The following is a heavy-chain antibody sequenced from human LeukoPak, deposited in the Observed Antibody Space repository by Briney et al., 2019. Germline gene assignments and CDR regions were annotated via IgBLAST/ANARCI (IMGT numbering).Heavy chain of an antibody. V-gene: IGHV4-59*12. CDR1: GGSISSYY. J-gene: IGHJ4*02. Sequence: SETLSLTCTVSGGSISSYYWSWIRQPPGKGLEWIGEINHSGSTNYNPSLKSRVTMSVDTSKNQFSLKLSSVTAADTAVYYCARWNTGTGYFDYWGQGTLVTVSS. CDR3: ARWNTGTGYFDY. CDR2: INHSGST. D-gene: IGHD3/OR15-3a*01.